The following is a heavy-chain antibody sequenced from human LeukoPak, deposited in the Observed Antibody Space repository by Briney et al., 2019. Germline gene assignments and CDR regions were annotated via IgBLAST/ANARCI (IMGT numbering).Heavy chain of an antibody. CDR3: ARFGGYARGIAFDI. J-gene: IGHJ3*02. V-gene: IGHV3-33*01. CDR2: IWYDGSNK. CDR1: GFTFSSYG. Sequence: PGRSLRLSCAASGFTFSSYGMHWVRQAPGKGLEWVAVIWYDGSNKYYADSVKGRFTISRDNAKNSLYLQMNSLRAEDTAVYYCARFGGYARGIAFDIWGQGTMVTVSS. D-gene: IGHD5-12*01.